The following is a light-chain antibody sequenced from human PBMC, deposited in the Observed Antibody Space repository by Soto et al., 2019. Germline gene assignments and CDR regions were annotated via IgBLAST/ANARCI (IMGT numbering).Light chain of an antibody. CDR1: SSDVGGYNY. CDR2: EVS. CDR3: SSYAGSNNHVV. J-gene: IGLJ2*01. Sequence: QSVLTQPPSASGSPGQSVTISCTGTSSDVGGYNYVSWYQQHPGKAPKLMIYEVSKRPSGVPDRFSGSKSGNTASLTVSGLQAEDESDYYCSSYAGSNNHVVFGGGTHLTVL. V-gene: IGLV2-8*01.